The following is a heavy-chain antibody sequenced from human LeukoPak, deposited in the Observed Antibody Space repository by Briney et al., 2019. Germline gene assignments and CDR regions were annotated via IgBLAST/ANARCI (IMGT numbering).Heavy chain of an antibody. Sequence: SETLSLTCTVSGGSISSSSYYWGWIRQPPGKGLEWIGNFYYSGSNYYNPSLKSRVSIFADTSKNQFSLKLSSVTAADTAVYYCARQGDYYDSSGYEGSFDYWGQGTLVTVSS. CDR1: GGSISSSSYY. D-gene: IGHD3-22*01. CDR3: ARQGDYYDSSGYEGSFDY. CDR2: FYYSGSN. J-gene: IGHJ4*02. V-gene: IGHV4-39*01.